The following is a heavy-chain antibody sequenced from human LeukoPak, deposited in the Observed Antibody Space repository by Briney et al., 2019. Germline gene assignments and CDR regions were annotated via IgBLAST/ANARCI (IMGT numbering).Heavy chain of an antibody. J-gene: IGHJ6*02. V-gene: IGHV3-74*01. Sequence: GGSLRLSCAASGFTFSRYWMHWLRQAPGKGLVWVTRISTDGSSTSYADSVKGRFTISRDNGKNTLYLQMNSLRAEDTAVYYCASYLTSIPSGMDVWGQGTTVTVSS. D-gene: IGHD2/OR15-2a*01. CDR1: GFTFSRYW. CDR2: ISTDGSST. CDR3: ASYLTSIPSGMDV.